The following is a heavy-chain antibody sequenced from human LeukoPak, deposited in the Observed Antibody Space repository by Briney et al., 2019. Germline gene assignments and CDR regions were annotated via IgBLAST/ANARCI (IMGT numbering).Heavy chain of an antibody. Sequence: GESLRLSCAASGFTFSSYWMSWVRQAPGKGLEWVSSISSSSSYIYYADSVKGRFTISRDNAKNSLYLQMNSLRAEDTAVYYCARVPTDYYDSSGYYYAHDYWGQGTLVTVSS. CDR3: ARVPTDYYDSSGYYYAHDY. CDR1: GFTFSSYW. CDR2: ISSSSSYI. V-gene: IGHV3-21*01. J-gene: IGHJ4*02. D-gene: IGHD3-22*01.